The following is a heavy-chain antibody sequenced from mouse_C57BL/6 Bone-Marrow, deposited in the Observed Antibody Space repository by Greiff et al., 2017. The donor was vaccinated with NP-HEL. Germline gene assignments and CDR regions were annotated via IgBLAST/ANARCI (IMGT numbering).Heavy chain of an antibody. CDR1: GFTFSDYY. J-gene: IGHJ1*03. Sequence: DVHLVESEGGLVQPGSSMKLSCTASGFTFSDYYMAWVRQVPEKGLEWVANINYDGSSTYYLDSLKSRFIISRDNAKNTLYLQMSSLKSEDTATYYWARRPYYDDSSYEDFDVWGTGTTVTVSS. CDR2: INYDGSST. CDR3: ARRPYYDDSSYEDFDV. V-gene: IGHV5-16*01. D-gene: IGHD1-1*01.